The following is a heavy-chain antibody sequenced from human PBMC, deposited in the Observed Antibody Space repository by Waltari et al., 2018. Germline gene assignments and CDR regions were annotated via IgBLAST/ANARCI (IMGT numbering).Heavy chain of an antibody. D-gene: IGHD3-10*01. CDR2: ISASGAT. CDR1: GFTFSTYY. Sequence: EVQLVESGGGLVQPGGYLRLSCSASGFTFSTYYLNLVRPAPGKGLEWVSTISASGATYYTDSVKGRFTISRDNSKNTLYLQVTSLRAEDTAVYYCAKDRGDSGSRALFDYWGQGTLVTVSS. V-gene: IGHV3-23*04. CDR3: AKDRGDSGSRALFDY. J-gene: IGHJ4*02.